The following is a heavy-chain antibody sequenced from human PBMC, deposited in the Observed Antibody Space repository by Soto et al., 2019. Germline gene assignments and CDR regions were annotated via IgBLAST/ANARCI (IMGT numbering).Heavy chain of an antibody. V-gene: IGHV4-59*01. Sequence: PSETLSLTCTVSGGSISSYYWSWIRQPPGKGLEWIGYIYYSGSTNYNPSLKSRVTISVDTSKNQFSLKLSSVTAADTAVYCCARTVIGGFDYWGQGTLVTVSS. CDR2: IYYSGST. J-gene: IGHJ4*02. CDR3: ARTVIGGFDY. D-gene: IGHD3-16*02. CDR1: GGSISSYY.